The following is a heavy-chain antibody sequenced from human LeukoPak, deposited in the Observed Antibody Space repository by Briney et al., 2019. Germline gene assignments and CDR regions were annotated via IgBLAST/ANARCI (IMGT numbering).Heavy chain of an antibody. V-gene: IGHV3-30*02. J-gene: IGHJ4*02. Sequence: GGSLRLSCAASGFTLRSYWMTWVRQAPGKGLEWVAVIWYDGSNKYYADSVKGRFTISRDNSKNTLYLQMNSLRAEDTAVYYCAKDRDFDYWGQGTLVTVSS. CDR1: GFTLRSYW. CDR3: AKDRDFDY. D-gene: IGHD3-10*01. CDR2: IWYDGSNK.